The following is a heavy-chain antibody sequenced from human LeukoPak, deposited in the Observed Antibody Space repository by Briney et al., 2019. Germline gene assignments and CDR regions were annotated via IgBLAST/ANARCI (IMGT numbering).Heavy chain of an antibody. Sequence: PGGSLRLSCAASGFTFRSYDMHWVRQVTGKGLEWVSAVGISGETYYAGSVRGRFTISRENAKNSLYFQMNSLTAGDTAVYYCVRGGIQVSGIDEIDYWGQGTLVTVSS. CDR3: VRGGIQVSGIDEIDY. D-gene: IGHD6-19*01. V-gene: IGHV3-13*01. CDR1: GFTFRSYD. CDR2: VGISGET. J-gene: IGHJ4*02.